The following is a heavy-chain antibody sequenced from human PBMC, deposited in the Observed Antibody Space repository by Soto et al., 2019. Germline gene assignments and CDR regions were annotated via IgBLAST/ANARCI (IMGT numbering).Heavy chain of an antibody. D-gene: IGHD2-15*01. V-gene: IGHV3-30*03. Sequence: QSGGSLRLSCAASGFTFSSYGMHWVRQAPGKGLEWVAVISYDGSNKYYADSVKGRFTISRDNSKNTLYLQMNSLRAEDTAVYYCATGVAYWGQGTLVTVSS. J-gene: IGHJ4*02. CDR2: ISYDGSNK. CDR1: GFTFSSYG. CDR3: ATGVAY.